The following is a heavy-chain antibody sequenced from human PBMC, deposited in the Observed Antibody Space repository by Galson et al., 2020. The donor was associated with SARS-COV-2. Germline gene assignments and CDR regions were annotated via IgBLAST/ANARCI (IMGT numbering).Heavy chain of an antibody. V-gene: IGHV3-23*01. J-gene: IGHJ1*01. D-gene: IGHD3-10*01. CDR3: ARDADDITMIQGVAFQH. CDR2: INGFDGST. CDR1: GFTFSSNA. Sequence: GGSLRLSCAASGFTFSSNAMNWVRQAPGKGLEWVSRINGFDGSTFYADSVTGRFTISRDNSKNTLSLEMNSLRAEDTAVYYCARDADDITMIQGVAFQHWGQGALVTVSS.